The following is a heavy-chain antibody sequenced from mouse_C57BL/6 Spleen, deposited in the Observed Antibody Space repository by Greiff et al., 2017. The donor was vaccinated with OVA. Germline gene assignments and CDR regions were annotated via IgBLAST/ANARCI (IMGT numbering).Heavy chain of an antibody. Sequence: EVQRVESGGGLVKPGGSLKLSCAASGFTFSSYAMSWVRQTPEKRLEWVATISDGGSYTYYPDNVKGRFTISRDNAKNNLYLQMSHLKSEDTAMYYCAREGSSGYFAYWGQGTLVTVSA. CDR1: GFTFSSYA. J-gene: IGHJ3*01. CDR2: ISDGGSYT. V-gene: IGHV5-4*01. D-gene: IGHD3-2*02. CDR3: AREGSSGYFAY.